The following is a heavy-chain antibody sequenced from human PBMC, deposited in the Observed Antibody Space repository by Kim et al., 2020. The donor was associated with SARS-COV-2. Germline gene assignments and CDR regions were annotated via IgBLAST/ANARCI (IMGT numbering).Heavy chain of an antibody. J-gene: IGHJ5*02. D-gene: IGHD3-10*01. Sequence: ASVKVSCKASGYTFTSYYMHWVRQAPGQGLEWMGIINPSGGSTSYAQKFQGRVTMTRDTSTSTVYMELSSLRSEDTAVYYCARGYGSGSYINPKKYNWFDPWGQGTLVTVSS. CDR3: ARGYGSGSYINPKKYNWFDP. CDR2: INPSGGST. V-gene: IGHV1-46*01. CDR1: GYTFTSYY.